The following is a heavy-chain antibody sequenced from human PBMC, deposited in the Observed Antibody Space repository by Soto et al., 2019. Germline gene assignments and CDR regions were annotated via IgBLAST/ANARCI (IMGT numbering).Heavy chain of an antibody. V-gene: IGHV4-31*03. CDR2: IYYSGST. J-gene: IGHJ6*02. CDR3: ARAPYCGGDCYSGYYYYGMDV. Sequence: QVQLQESGPGLVKPSQTLSLTCTVSGGSISSGGYYWSWIRQHPGKGLEWIGYIYYSGSTYYNPSLKSRVTISVDTSKNQFSLKLSSVTAADTAVYYCARAPYCGGDCYSGYYYYGMDVWGQGTTVTVSS. CDR1: GGSISSGGYY. D-gene: IGHD2-21*02.